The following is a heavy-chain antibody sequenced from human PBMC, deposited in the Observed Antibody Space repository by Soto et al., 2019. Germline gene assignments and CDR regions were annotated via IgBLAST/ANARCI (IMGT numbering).Heavy chain of an antibody. CDR2: IYYSGST. V-gene: IGHV4-39*01. D-gene: IGHD2-2*03. CDR3: ARHAALDIVVVPAPGLFAP. CDR1: GGSISSSSYY. J-gene: IGHJ5*02. Sequence: SETLSLTCTVSGGSISSSSYYWGWIRQPPGKGLEWIGSIYYSGSTYYNPSLKSRVTISVDTSKNQFSLKLSSVTAADTAVYYCARHAALDIVVVPAPGLFAPWGQGTLVTVSS.